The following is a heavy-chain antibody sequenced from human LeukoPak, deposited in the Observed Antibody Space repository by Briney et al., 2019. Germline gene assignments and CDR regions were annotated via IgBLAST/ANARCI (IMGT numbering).Heavy chain of an antibody. CDR3: ARERTSTSCNGY. J-gene: IGHJ4*02. Sequence: AGGSLRLSCAASGFTFSSYEMNWVRPAPGKGLEWVSYISSIGSIIYYADSVKGRFTISRDNAKNSLYLQMNSLRAEDTAVYYCARERTSTSCNGYWGQGTLVTVSS. CDR1: GFTFSSYE. V-gene: IGHV3-48*03. CDR2: ISSIGSII. D-gene: IGHD2-2*01.